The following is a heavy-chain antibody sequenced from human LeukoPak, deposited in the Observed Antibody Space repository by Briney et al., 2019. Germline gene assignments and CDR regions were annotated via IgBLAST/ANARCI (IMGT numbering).Heavy chain of an antibody. Sequence: PGGSLRLSCAASGFTFSRYWMSWVRQAPGKGLEWVANIKEDGSRNHYVDSVKGRFTISRDNAKSSRYLQMNSLRAEDTAVYYCARQLSGWYDADPYWGQGTLVTVSS. CDR1: GFTFSRYW. V-gene: IGHV3-7*05. CDR2: IKEDGSRN. D-gene: IGHD6-19*01. CDR3: ARQLSGWYDADPY. J-gene: IGHJ4*02.